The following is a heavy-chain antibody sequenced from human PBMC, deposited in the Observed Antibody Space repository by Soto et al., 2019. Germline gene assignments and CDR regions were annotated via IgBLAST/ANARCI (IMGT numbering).Heavy chain of an antibody. D-gene: IGHD3-3*01. Sequence: SETLSLTCTVSGGSISSGDYYWSWIRQPPGKGLEWIGYICYSGSTYYNPSLKSRVTISVDTSKNQFSLKLSSVTAADTAVYYCARDYDSPQHWFDPWGQGTLVTVSS. CDR3: ARDYDSPQHWFDP. J-gene: IGHJ5*02. V-gene: IGHV4-30-4*01. CDR2: ICYSGST. CDR1: GGSISSGDYY.